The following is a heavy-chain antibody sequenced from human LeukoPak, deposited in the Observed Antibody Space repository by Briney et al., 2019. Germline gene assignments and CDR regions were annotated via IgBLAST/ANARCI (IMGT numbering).Heavy chain of an antibody. J-gene: IGHJ4*02. Sequence: PGGSLRRSCAAPGFTFSSYAMSWVRQAPGKGLEWVADINQDGTEKYYVDSVKGRFTISRDNAKNSLYLQMNSLRAEDTAVYYCARELIVDNWNDEVHDNFDYWGQGTLVTVSS. CDR1: GFTFSSYA. CDR3: ARELIVDNWNDEVHDNFDY. V-gene: IGHV3-7*01. CDR2: INQDGTEK. D-gene: IGHD1-20*01.